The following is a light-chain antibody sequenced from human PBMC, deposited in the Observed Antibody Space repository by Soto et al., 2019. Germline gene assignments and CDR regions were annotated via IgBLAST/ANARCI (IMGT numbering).Light chain of an antibody. CDR1: SSNIRNNY. V-gene: IGLV1-51*01. CDR3: GTWDSSLSAYV. J-gene: IGLJ1*01. CDR2: DNN. Sequence: QSLLTQPPSVSAAPRQKYTISCSGSSSNIRNNYVSWYQQLPGTAPKLLIYDNNKRPSGIPDRFSGSKSGTSATLGITGLQTGDEADYYCGTWDSSLSAYVFGTGTKVTVL.